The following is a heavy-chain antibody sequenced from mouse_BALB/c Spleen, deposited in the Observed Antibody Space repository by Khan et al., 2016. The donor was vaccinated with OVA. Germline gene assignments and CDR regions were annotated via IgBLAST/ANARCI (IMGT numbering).Heavy chain of an antibody. CDR1: GYSITSGYG. Sequence: EVQLQESGPGLVKPSQSLSLTCTVTGYSITSGYGWNWIRQFPGNKLEWMGYISYSGSTNYNPSPKSRISITRDTSKNQFFLQLNSVTTEDTATYYCARIKKIVATYFDYWGQGTTLTVSS. V-gene: IGHV3-2*02. CDR3: ARIKKIVATYFDY. J-gene: IGHJ2*01. CDR2: ISYSGST. D-gene: IGHD1-1*01.